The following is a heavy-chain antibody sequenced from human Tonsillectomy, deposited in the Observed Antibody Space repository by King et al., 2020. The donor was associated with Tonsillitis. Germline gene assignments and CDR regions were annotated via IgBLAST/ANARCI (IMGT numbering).Heavy chain of an antibody. CDR2: ISSSGSTI. V-gene: IGHV3-48*03. CDR1: GFTFSSYE. D-gene: IGHD2-15*01. Sequence: VQLVESGGGLVHPGGSLRLSCAASGFTFSSYEMNWVRQAPGKGLEWVSYISSSGSTIYYADSVKGRFTISRDNAKNSLYLQMNSLRAEDTAVYYCARIGCSGGSCYSDYWGQGTLVTVSS. CDR3: ARIGCSGGSCYSDY. J-gene: IGHJ4*02.